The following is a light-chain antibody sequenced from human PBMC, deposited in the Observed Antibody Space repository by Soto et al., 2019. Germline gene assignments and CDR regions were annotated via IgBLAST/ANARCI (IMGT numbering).Light chain of an antibody. CDR3: QQSYSTPWT. V-gene: IGKV3-11*01. J-gene: IGKJ1*01. CDR2: DTS. Sequence: EVVLTQSPATLSLSPGERATLSCRASQSVGIYLYWYQQRPGQAPRLLIYDTSRRATGIPPRFSGTGSGTVFSLTISTLEPEDFATYYCQQSYSTPWTFGQGTKVEIK. CDR1: QSVGIY.